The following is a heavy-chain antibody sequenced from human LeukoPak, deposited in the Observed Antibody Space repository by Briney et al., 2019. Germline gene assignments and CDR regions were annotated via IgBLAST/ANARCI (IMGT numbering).Heavy chain of an antibody. J-gene: IGHJ4*02. Sequence: GGSLRLSCAASGFTFSSYAMSWVRQAPGKGLEWVSAISGSGGSTYYADSVKGRFTISRDNSKNTLYLQMNSLRVEDTAIYYCAKVGDLQFFDPTGHWGQGTLVTVSS. CDR3: AKVGDLQFFDPTGH. V-gene: IGHV3-23*01. D-gene: IGHD3-9*01. CDR2: ISGSGGST. CDR1: GFTFSSYA.